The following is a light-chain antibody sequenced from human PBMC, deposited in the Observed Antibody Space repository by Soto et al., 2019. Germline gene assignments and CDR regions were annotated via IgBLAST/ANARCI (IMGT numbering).Light chain of an antibody. CDR2: GVS. J-gene: IGKJ5*01. CDR1: QSVSGNY. V-gene: IGKV3D-20*02. CDR3: QQRSNWPPIT. Sequence: EIVLTQSPGTLSLSPGERATLSCRASQSVSGNYLSWYQQKPVQAPRLIIYGVSGRATGIPDRFSGSGSGTDFTLTISSLEPEDAAVYYCQQRSNWPPITFGQGTRLEIK.